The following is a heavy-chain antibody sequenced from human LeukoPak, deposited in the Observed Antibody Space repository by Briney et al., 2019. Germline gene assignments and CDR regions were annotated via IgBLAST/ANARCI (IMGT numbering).Heavy chain of an antibody. J-gene: IGHJ3*02. CDR1: GGTFSSYA. D-gene: IGHD2-2*02. CDR3: AFMVPDIVVVPAAIRSFAFDI. Sequence: SVKVSCKASGGTFSSYAISWVRQAPGQGLEWMGGIIPIFGTANYAQKFQGRATITADESTSTAYMELSSLKSEDTAVYYCAFMVPDIVVVPAAIRSFAFDIWGQGTMVTVSS. V-gene: IGHV1-69*01. CDR2: IIPIFGTA.